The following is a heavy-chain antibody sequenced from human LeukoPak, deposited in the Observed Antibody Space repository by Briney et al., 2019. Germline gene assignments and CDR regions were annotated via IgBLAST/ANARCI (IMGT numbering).Heavy chain of an antibody. J-gene: IGHJ4*02. CDR2: IYPGDSDT. CDR3: ARLDAGKKSVYGSGSYQNSLGKMMANYFDY. CDR1: GYSFTSYW. V-gene: IGHV5-51*01. D-gene: IGHD3-10*01. Sequence: GESLKISCKGSGYSFTSYWIGWVRQLPGKGLEWMGIIYPGDSDTRYSPSFQGQVTISADKSISTAYLQWSSLKASDTAMYYCARLDAGKKSVYGSGSYQNSLGKMMANYFDYWGQGTLVTVSS.